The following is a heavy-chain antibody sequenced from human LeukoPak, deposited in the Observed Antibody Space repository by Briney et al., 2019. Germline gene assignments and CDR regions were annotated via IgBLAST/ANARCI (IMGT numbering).Heavy chain of an antibody. J-gene: IGHJ4*02. CDR1: GYTFTGYY. Sequence: ASVKVSCKASGYTFTGYYMHWVRQAPGQGLEWMGWINPNSGGTNYAQKFQGRVTMTRDTSISTAYMELSRLRSDDTAVYYCARDFASGSYFDYWGQGTLVTVSS. D-gene: IGHD3-22*01. CDR2: INPNSGGT. CDR3: ARDFASGSYFDY. V-gene: IGHV1-2*02.